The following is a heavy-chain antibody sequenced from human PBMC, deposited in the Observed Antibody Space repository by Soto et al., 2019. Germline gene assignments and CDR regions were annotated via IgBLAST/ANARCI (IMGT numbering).Heavy chain of an antibody. D-gene: IGHD3-10*01. Sequence: ESGGGLVQPGGSLRLSCAASGFTFSSYEMNWVRQAPGKGLEWVSYISSSGSTIYYADSVKGRFTISRDNAKNSLYLQMNSLRAEDTAVYYCARAERGSSDYYYYYGMDVWGQGTTVTVSS. V-gene: IGHV3-48*03. CDR3: ARAERGSSDYYYYYGMDV. J-gene: IGHJ6*02. CDR1: GFTFSSYE. CDR2: ISSSGSTI.